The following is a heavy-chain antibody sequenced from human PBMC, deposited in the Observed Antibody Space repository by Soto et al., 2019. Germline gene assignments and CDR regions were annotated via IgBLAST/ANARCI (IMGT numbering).Heavy chain of an antibody. J-gene: IGHJ6*02. CDR3: ARDRIAGSKYYYGMAV. V-gene: IGHV1-69*01. CDR1: GGTFSSYA. Sequence: QVQLVQSGAEVKKPGSSVRVSCKASGGTFSSYAISWVRQAPGQGLEWMGGIIPIFGTANYAQKFQGRVTIKAEESTSTAYMELSSLRSEDTAVYYCARDRIAGSKYYYGMAVWGQGHTVPVPS. D-gene: IGHD6-13*01. CDR2: IIPIFGTA.